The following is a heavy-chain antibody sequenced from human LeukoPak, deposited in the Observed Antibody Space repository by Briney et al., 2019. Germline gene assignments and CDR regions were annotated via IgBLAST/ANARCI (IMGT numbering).Heavy chain of an antibody. D-gene: IGHD1-26*01. CDR3: VRDRDGSHDY. J-gene: IGHJ4*02. CDR1: GGSFSGYF. Sequence: SETLSLTCAVYGGSFSGYFWTWIRQPPGKGLEWIGEINHSGSTNYSPSFKSRVTMSLDTSKNQFSLKLNSVTAADTAVYYCVRDRDGSHDYWGQGTQVTVSS. V-gene: IGHV4-34*01. CDR2: INHSGST.